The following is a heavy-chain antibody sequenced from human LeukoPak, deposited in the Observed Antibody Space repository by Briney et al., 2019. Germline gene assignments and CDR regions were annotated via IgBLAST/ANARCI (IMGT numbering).Heavy chain of an antibody. V-gene: IGHV3-23*01. D-gene: IGHD3-10*01. CDR3: AKDGADYYGSGIYYYYHYMDV. Sequence: GGSLRLSCAASGFTFSGYAMNWVRQAPGKGLEWVPGINNGGISTYYADSVKGRFTISRDNSKNTLYLQMNSLTAEDTALYYCAKDGADYYGSGIYYYYHYMDVWGQGTTVTVSS. CDR2: INNGGIST. CDR1: GFTFSGYA. J-gene: IGHJ6*02.